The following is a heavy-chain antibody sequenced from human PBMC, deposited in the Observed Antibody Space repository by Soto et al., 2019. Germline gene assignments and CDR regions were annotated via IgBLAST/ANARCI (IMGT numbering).Heavy chain of an antibody. Sequence: QVQLVQSGAEVKKPGASVKVSCKASGYTFTSYDINWVRQATGQGREWMGWMNPNSGDTEYAQKFQGRVTMTRETSISTAYMDLSSLRSDDTAVSYCARGYSSSWYGSNYFGMDVWGQGTTVTVSS. CDR1: GYTFTSYD. J-gene: IGHJ6*02. CDR3: ARGYSSSWYGSNYFGMDV. CDR2: MNPNSGDT. D-gene: IGHD6-13*01. V-gene: IGHV1-8*01.